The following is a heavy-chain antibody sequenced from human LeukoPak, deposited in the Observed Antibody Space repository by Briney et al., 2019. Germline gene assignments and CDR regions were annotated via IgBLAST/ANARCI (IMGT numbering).Heavy chain of an antibody. CDR3: ARFGYSSYKAAFDI. D-gene: IGHD6-13*01. J-gene: IGHJ3*02. CDR2: ISSSSSYI. CDR1: GFTFSSYS. Sequence: GGSLRLSCAASGFTFSSYSMTWVRQAPGKGLEWVSSISSSSSYIYYADSVKGRFTISRDNAKNSLYLQMNSLRAEDTAVYYCARFGYSSYKAAFDIWGQGTMVTVSS. V-gene: IGHV3-21*01.